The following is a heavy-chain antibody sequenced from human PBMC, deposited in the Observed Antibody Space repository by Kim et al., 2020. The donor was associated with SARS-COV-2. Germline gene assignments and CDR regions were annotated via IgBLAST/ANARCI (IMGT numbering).Heavy chain of an antibody. D-gene: IGHD3-10*01. J-gene: IGHJ5*02. CDR3: ARVMSGSGSYWWFDP. V-gene: IGHV3-21*01. Sequence: DSVKGRFTISRDNAKNSLYLQMNSLRAEDTAVYYCARVMSGSGSYWWFDPWGQGTLVTVSS.